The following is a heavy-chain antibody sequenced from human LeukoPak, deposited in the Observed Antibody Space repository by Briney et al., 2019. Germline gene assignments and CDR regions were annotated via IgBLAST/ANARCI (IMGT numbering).Heavy chain of an antibody. V-gene: IGHV3-23*01. CDR1: GFTFSSYA. D-gene: IGHD1-1*01. J-gene: IGHJ4*02. CDR3: ARETTQYYFDY. Sequence: GGSLRPSCAASGFTFSSYAMSWVRQAPGKGLEWVSAISGSGGSTYYADSVKGRFTISRDNSKNTLYLQMGSLRAEDMAVYYCARETTQYYFDYWGQGTLVTVSS. CDR2: ISGSGGST.